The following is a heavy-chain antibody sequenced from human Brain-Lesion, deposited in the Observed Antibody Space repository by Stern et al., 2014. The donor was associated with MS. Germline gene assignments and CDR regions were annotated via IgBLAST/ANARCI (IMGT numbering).Heavy chain of an antibody. Sequence: QVQLEESGPGLVKPSETLSLTCTASGGSISSSTYYWAWIRQPPGKGLEWIGNIYYSGFTYYNPSLKSRVTIPVDMAKNQFSLKLSSVTAADTAIYYCARHDSVPRPSQLYSARDRGPGYFDYWGQGTLVTVSS. J-gene: IGHJ4*02. V-gene: IGHV4-39*01. CDR1: GGSISSSTYY. CDR2: IYYSGFT. CDR3: ARHDSVPRPSQLYSARDRGPGYFDY. D-gene: IGHD1-26*01.